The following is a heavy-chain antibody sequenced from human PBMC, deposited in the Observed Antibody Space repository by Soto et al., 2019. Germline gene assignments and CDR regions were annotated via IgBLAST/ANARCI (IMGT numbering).Heavy chain of an antibody. V-gene: IGHV1-3*01. J-gene: IGHJ6*02. D-gene: IGHD3-16*01. CDR1: GFAFTSYA. CDR2: INADNGNT. Sequence: QVQLVQSGAEVKKPGASVKISCKASGFAFTSYAIHWVRQAPGKRLEWMGWINADNGNTKYSHKLQGSVTITRDTAASTAYMELSGLRSEETAVYYWARDLRRGGVGYGMDIWGQGTTVTVSS. CDR3: ARDLRRGGVGYGMDI.